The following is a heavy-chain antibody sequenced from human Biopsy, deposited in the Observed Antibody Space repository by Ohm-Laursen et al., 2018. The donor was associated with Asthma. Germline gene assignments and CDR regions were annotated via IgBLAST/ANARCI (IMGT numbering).Heavy chain of an antibody. V-gene: IGHV1-69*01. D-gene: IGHD6-19*01. CDR3: ARCQVGYSSGWSLLLKKIYYSGMDV. J-gene: IGHJ6*02. CDR1: GGTFSNFA. Sequence: SSVKVSCKAPGGTFSNFAISWVRQAPGQGLEWLGGIMAVFGTTTSAQQFQGRVTITADESTSTAYMEVTSLRSEDTAIYYCARCQVGYSSGWSLLLKKIYYSGMDVWGQGTAVTVSS. CDR2: IMAVFGTT.